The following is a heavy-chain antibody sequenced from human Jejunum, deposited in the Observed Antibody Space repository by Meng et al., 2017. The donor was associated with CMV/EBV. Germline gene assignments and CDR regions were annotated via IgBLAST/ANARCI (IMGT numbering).Heavy chain of an antibody. CDR2: IYYRRTT. Sequence: YGGWIRQRTGKGLEWIGNIYYRRTTSYNPYLKSRVTISVDTSKNQFSLRLSSVTAADTAVYYCARHDCSGGSCYSGAYYYYTMDVWGQGTTVTVSS. J-gene: IGHJ6*02. V-gene: IGHV4-39*07. D-gene: IGHD2-15*01. CDR3: ARHDCSGGSCYSGAYYYYTMDV. CDR1: Y.